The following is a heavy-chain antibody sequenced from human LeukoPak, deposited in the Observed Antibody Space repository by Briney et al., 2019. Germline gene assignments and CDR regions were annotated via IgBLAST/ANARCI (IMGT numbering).Heavy chain of an antibody. V-gene: IGHV1-2*02. CDR3: ARVGEYCSSTSCYEY. Sequence: ASVKVSCKASGGTFSSYAISWVRQAPGQGLEWMGWINPNSGGTNYAQKFQGRVTMTRDTSISTAYMELSRLRSDDTAVYYCARVGEYCSSTSCYEYWGQGTLVTVSS. CDR1: GGTFSSYA. CDR2: INPNSGGT. J-gene: IGHJ4*02. D-gene: IGHD2-2*01.